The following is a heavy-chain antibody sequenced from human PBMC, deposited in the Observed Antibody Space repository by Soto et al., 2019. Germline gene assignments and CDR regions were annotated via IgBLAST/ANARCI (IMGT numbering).Heavy chain of an antibody. V-gene: IGHV1-69*05. CDR2: IIPIFDTA. CDR1: GGTFSRYA. J-gene: IGHJ6*02. D-gene: IGHD2-2*02. CDR3: ARGYCSSTSCCTGVAGTINGMDV. Sequence: SVKVSCKASGGTFSRYAISWVRQAPAQGLEWMGGIIPIFDTANYAQKFQGWVTMTRDTSISTAYMELSRLRSDDTAVYYCARGYCSSTSCCTGVAGTINGMDVWGQGTTVTVSS.